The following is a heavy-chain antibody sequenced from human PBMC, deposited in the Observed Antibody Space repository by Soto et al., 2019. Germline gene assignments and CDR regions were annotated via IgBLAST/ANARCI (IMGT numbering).Heavy chain of an antibody. CDR3: ARHSSGSRNPGFDY. Sequence: QLQLQDSGPGLVNPSETLSLTCTVSGGSIRSSTSYWGWVRQPPGKCLEWIASIYDGWKSHYHPSNRHRVTLSVDTSKNQFSLKLSSVAAADTAVYYCARHSSGSRNPGFDYWGQGTLVTVSS. D-gene: IGHD1-26*01. V-gene: IGHV4-39*01. J-gene: IGHJ4*02. CDR2: IYDGWKS. CDR1: GGSIRSSTSY.